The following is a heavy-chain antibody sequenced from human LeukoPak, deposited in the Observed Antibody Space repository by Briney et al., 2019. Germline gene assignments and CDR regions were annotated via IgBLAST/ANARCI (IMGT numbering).Heavy chain of an antibody. CDR1: GFTFSSYG. CDR3: ANRGLAAAGPFDY. D-gene: IGHD6-13*01. CDR2: IRYDGSNK. J-gene: IGHJ4*02. V-gene: IGHV3-30*02. Sequence: GGSLRLSCAASGFTFSSYGMHWVRQAPGKGLEWVAFIRYDGSNKYYADSVKGRFTISRDNSKNTLYLQMNSLRAEDTAVYYCANRGLAAAGPFDYWGQGTLVTVSS.